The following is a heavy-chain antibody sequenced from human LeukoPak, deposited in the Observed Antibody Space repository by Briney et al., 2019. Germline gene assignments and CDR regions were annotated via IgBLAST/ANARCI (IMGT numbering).Heavy chain of an antibody. V-gene: IGHV4-34*01. Sequence: PSETLSLTCAVYGGSFSGYYWSWLRQPPGKGLEWIGEINHSGSTNYNPSLKSRVTISVDTSRNQFSLKLSSVTAADTAVYYCARLPPRRTRDIVVVPAAVVDYWGQGTLVTVSS. J-gene: IGHJ4*02. CDR3: ARLPPRRTRDIVVVPAAVVDY. D-gene: IGHD2-2*01. CDR1: GGSFSGYY. CDR2: INHSGST.